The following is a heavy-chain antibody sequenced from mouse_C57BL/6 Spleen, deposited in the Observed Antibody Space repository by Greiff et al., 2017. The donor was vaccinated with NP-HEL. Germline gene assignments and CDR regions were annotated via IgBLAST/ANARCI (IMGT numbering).Heavy chain of an antibody. V-gene: IGHV2-5*01. Sequence: QVQLQQSGPGLVQPSQSLSITCTVSGFSLTSYGVHWVRQSPGKGLEWLGVIWRGGSTDYNAAFMSRLSITKDNSKSQVFFKMNSLQADDTAIYYCAKNRDYGSSDGYFDVWGTGTTVTVSS. D-gene: IGHD1-1*01. J-gene: IGHJ1*03. CDR3: AKNRDYGSSDGYFDV. CDR2: IWRGGST. CDR1: GFSLTSYG.